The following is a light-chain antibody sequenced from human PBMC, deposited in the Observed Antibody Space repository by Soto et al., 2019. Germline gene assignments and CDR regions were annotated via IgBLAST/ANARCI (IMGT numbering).Light chain of an antibody. CDR3: QSYDSSLSGWG. Sequence: QSVLTQPPSVSGAPGQRVTISCTGSSSNIGAGYDVHWYQQLPGTAPKLLISGNSNRPSGVPDRFSGSKSCTSASPAITGLQAEYESDYYCQSYDSSLSGWGFGGGTKLTVL. CDR2: GNS. CDR1: SSNIGAGYD. V-gene: IGLV1-40*01. J-gene: IGLJ3*02.